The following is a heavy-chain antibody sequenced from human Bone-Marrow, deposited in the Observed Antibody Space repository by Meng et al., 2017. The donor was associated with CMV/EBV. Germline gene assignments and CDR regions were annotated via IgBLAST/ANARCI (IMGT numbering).Heavy chain of an antibody. Sequence: GESLKISCAASGFTFSSYGMHWVRQAPGKGLEWVAFIRYDGSNKYYADSVKGRFTISRDNSKNTLYLQRNSRRDEDTAGYYCAKDGYLANYFDDWGQGTLVTVSS. V-gene: IGHV3-30*02. J-gene: IGHJ4*02. CDR3: AKDGYLANYFDD. CDR1: GFTFSSYG. D-gene: IGHD2-2*03. CDR2: IRYDGSNK.